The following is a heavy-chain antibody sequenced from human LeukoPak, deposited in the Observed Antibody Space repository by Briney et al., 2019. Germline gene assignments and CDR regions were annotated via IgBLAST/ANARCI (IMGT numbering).Heavy chain of an antibody. Sequence: ASVKVSCKASGYTFTSYDINWVRRATGQGLEWMGWMNPNSGNTGYAQKFQGRVTITRNTSISTAYMELSSIRSEDTAVYYCARVPQCSGGSCYQYNWFDPWGQGTLVTVSS. CDR3: ARVPQCSGGSCYQYNWFDP. CDR1: GYTFTSYD. CDR2: MNPNSGNT. V-gene: IGHV1-8*01. D-gene: IGHD2-15*01. J-gene: IGHJ5*02.